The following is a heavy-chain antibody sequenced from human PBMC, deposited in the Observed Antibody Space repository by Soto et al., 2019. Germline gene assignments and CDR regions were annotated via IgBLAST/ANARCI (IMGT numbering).Heavy chain of an antibody. CDR2: INHSGST. CDR1: GGSFSGYY. D-gene: IGHD6-6*01. Sequence: PSETLSLTCAVYGGSFSGYYLSWIRQPPGKGLEWIGEINHSGSTNYNPSLKSRVTISVDTSKNQFSLKLSSVTAADTAVYYCARVAARPDNWFDPWGQGTLVTVYS. CDR3: ARVAARPDNWFDP. J-gene: IGHJ5*02. V-gene: IGHV4-34*01.